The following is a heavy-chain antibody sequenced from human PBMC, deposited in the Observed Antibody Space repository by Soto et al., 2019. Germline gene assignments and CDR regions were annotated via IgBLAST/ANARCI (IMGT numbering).Heavy chain of an antibody. Sequence: PSETLSLTRTVSGCSISSSSYYWGWIRQPPGKGLEWIGSIYYSGSTYYNPSLKSRVTISVDTSKNQFSLKLSSVTAADTAVYYCARLSQPGWPSSGWYRWGQGTLVTVSS. CDR3: ARLSQPGWPSSGWYR. J-gene: IGHJ4*02. CDR1: GCSISSSSYY. V-gene: IGHV4-39*01. CDR2: IYYSGST. D-gene: IGHD6-19*01.